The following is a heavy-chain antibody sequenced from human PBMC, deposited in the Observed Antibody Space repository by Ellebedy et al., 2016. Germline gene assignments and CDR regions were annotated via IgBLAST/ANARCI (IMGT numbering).Heavy chain of an antibody. Sequence: GGSLRLSCEASGFTFSSYSLHRLRQAPGKRLEWVAVISSDGGIQDFVHSVRGRFAISRDNSKSTLYLQMNNLRPEDTGVYFCAREPAITYWYFDPWGRGTRVTVSP. CDR2: ISSDGGIQ. CDR3: AREPAITYWYFDP. J-gene: IGHJ2*01. CDR1: GFTFSSYS. V-gene: IGHV3-30*09. D-gene: IGHD2-2*01.